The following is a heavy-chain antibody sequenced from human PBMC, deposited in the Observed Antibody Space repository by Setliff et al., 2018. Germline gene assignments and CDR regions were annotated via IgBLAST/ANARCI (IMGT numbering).Heavy chain of an antibody. J-gene: IGHJ6*03. Sequence: GALRLSCTGSGFNFRDYGIHWVRQAPGKGLEWVAFIWFDGTKKYYGESLKGRFSVLRDNSKNTVYLELNSVTAEDTAVYHCAKDPPRTMTYYYSHHMDAWGKGTAVTVSS. CDR1: GFNFRDYG. CDR2: IWFDGTKK. CDR3: AKDPPRTMTYYYSHHMDA. V-gene: IGHV3-30*02.